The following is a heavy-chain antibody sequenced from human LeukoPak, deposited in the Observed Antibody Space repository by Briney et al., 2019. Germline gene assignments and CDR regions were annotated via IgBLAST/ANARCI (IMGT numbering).Heavy chain of an antibody. CDR3: AKSYIVATITSFDY. V-gene: IGHV3-30*18. CDR1: GFTFSDYG. CDR2: ISYDGSNK. J-gene: IGHJ4*02. Sequence: GGSLRLSCAASGFTFSDYGMHWVRQAPGKGLEWVAVISYDGSNKYYADSVKGRFTISRDNSKNTLYLQMNSLRAEDTAVYYCAKSYIVATITSFDYWGQGTLVTVSS. D-gene: IGHD5-12*01.